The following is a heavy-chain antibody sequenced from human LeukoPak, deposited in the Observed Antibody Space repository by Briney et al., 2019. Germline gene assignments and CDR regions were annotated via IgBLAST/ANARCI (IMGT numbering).Heavy chain of an antibody. Sequence: GASVKVSCKASGYTFTSYGISWVRQAPGQGLEWMGWISVYNGNTKYAQKLRGRVTMTTDTSTSTAYMELRSLRSDDTAVYYCARDLGIDYGDYVDYWGQGTLVTVSS. J-gene: IGHJ4*02. D-gene: IGHD4-17*01. V-gene: IGHV1-18*01. CDR3: ARDLGIDYGDYVDY. CDR2: ISVYNGNT. CDR1: GYTFTSYG.